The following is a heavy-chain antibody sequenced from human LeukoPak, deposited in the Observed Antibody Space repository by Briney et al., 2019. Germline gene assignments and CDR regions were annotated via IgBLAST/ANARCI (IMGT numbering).Heavy chain of an antibody. D-gene: IGHD6-19*01. CDR2: INPNSGGT. J-gene: IGHJ4*02. Sequence: ASVKVSCKASGYTFIGYYMHWVRQAPGQRLEWRGWINPNSGGTNYAQKYQGRVTMTRDTSISTAYMELSRLRSDDTAVYYCASGSRISDWAPECYFDYWGQGTLVTVSS. V-gene: IGHV1-2*02. CDR1: GYTFIGYY. CDR3: ASGSRISDWAPECYFDY.